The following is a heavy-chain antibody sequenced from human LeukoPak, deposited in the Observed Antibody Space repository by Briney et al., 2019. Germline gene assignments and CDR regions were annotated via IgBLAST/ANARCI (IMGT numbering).Heavy chain of an antibody. CDR2: INPNSGGT. J-gene: IGHJ3*02. CDR3: ARIISYGGADGFDI. D-gene: IGHD5-18*01. V-gene: IGHV1-2*02. CDR1: GYTFTSYY. Sequence: GASVKVSFKAPGYTFTSYYVHWVRQAPGQGLEWMGWINPNSGGTNNAQKFQGRVTMTRDTSISTAYMELSSLGYDDTAVYYCARIISYGGADGFDIWGQGTMVTVSS.